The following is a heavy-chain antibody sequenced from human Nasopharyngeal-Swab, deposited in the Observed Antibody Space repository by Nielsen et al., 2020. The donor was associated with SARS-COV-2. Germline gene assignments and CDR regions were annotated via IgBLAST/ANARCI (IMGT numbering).Heavy chain of an antibody. J-gene: IGHJ6*03. D-gene: IGHD5-18*01. V-gene: IGHV3-21*01. Sequence: WIRQPPGKGLEWVSSISSSSSYIYYADSVKGRFTISRDNAKNTLYLQMNSLRAEDTAVYYCAREVEIQLWYHPYYYYYYMDVWGKGTTVTVSS. CDR2: ISSSSSYI. CDR3: AREVEIQLWYHPYYYYYYMDV.